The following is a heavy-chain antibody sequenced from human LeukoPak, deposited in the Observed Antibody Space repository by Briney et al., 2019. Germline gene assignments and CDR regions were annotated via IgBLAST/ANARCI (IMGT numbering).Heavy chain of an antibody. CDR2: ISGDGGST. D-gene: IGHD3-10*01. CDR1: GFTFSTYA. V-gene: IGHV3-43*02. J-gene: IGHJ6*02. CDR3: AKDMPPHYYYGSGSRPPRYYYYGMDV. Sequence: GGSLRLSCTASGFTFSTYAMHWVRQAPGKGLEWVSLISGDGGSTYYADSVKGRFTISRDNSKNSLYLQMNSLRTEDTALYYCAKDMPPHYYYGSGSRPPRYYYYGMDVWGQGTTVTVSS.